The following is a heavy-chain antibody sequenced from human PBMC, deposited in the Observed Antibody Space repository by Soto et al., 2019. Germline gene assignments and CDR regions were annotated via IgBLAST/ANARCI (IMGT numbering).Heavy chain of an antibody. CDR1: GFTFSSYS. V-gene: IGHV3-21*01. Sequence: SLRLSCAASGFTFSSYSMNWVRQAPGKGLEWVSSISSSSSYIYYADSVKGRFTISRDNAKNSLYLQMNSLRAEDTAVYYCARDPREYYYDSSDYFDYWGQGTLVTVSS. CDR3: ARDPREYYYDSSDYFDY. J-gene: IGHJ4*02. CDR2: ISSSSSYI. D-gene: IGHD3-22*01.